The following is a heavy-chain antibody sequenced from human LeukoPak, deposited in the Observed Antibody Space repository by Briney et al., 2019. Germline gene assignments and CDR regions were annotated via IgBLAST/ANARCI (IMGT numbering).Heavy chain of an antibody. CDR1: GFTFSSYS. J-gene: IGHJ5*02. V-gene: IGHV3-21*01. CDR2: ISSSSSHI. CDR3: AREGGVIVTGSYNWFDP. D-gene: IGHD3-16*02. Sequence: GGSLRLSCAASGFTFSSYSMNWVRQAPGKGLEWVSSISSSSSHIYYADSVKGRFTISRDNAKNSLYLQMNSLRAEDTAVYYCAREGGVIVTGSYNWFDPWGQGTPVTVSS.